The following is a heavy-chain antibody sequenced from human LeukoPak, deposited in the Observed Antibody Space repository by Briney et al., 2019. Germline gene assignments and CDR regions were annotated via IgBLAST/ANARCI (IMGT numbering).Heavy chain of an antibody. CDR2: INHSGST. V-gene: IGHV4-34*01. CDR3: AIAYCGGDCYPNHWYFDL. CDR1: GGSFSGYT. Sequence: PSETLSLTCAVYGGSFSGYTWSWIRQPPGKGLEWIGEINHSGSTNYNPSLKSRVTISVDTSKNQFSLKLSSVTAADTAVYYCAIAYCGGDCYPNHWYFDLWGGDTLVTVSS. J-gene: IGHJ2*01. D-gene: IGHD2-21*02.